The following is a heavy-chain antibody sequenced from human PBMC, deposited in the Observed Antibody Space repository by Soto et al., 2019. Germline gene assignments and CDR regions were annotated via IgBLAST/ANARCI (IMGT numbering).Heavy chain of an antibody. CDR2: ISSSSSYI. CDR3: ARVVSPDYYADY. D-gene: IGHD3-10*01. V-gene: IGHV3-21*01. Sequence: EVLLVESGGGLVKPGGSLRLSCAASGFTFSSYSMNWVRQAPGKGLEWVSSISSSSSYIYYADSVKGRFTISRDNAKNSLYLQMNSLRAEDTAVYYCARVVSPDYYADYWGQGTLVTVSS. CDR1: GFTFSSYS. J-gene: IGHJ4*02.